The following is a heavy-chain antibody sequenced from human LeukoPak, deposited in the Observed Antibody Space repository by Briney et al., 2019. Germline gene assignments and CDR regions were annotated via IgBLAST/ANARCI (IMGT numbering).Heavy chain of an antibody. J-gene: IGHJ4*02. CDR2: INHSGST. D-gene: IGHD2-2*02. Sequence: PSETLSLTCAVYGGSFSGYYWSWIRQPPGKGLEWIGEINHSGSTNYNPSLKSRVTISVDTSKNQFSLKLSSVTAADTAVYYCARGRSNIVVVPAAIETPFDYWGQGTLVTVSS. CDR3: ARGRSNIVVVPAAIETPFDY. CDR1: GGSFSGYY. V-gene: IGHV4-34*01.